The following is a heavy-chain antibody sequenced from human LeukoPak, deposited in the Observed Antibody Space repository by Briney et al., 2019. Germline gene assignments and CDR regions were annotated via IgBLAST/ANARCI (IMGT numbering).Heavy chain of an antibody. CDR1: GFTFSSYW. Sequence: GGSLRLSCAASGFTFSSYWMSWVRQAPGKGLEWVANINQDGSEKYYVDTVKGRFTISRDNAKNSLYLQMNSLRAEDTAVYYCARDTNQVRIAAADYYGMDVWGQGTTVTVSS. D-gene: IGHD6-13*01. CDR2: INQDGSEK. J-gene: IGHJ6*02. CDR3: ARDTNQVRIAAADYYGMDV. V-gene: IGHV3-7*01.